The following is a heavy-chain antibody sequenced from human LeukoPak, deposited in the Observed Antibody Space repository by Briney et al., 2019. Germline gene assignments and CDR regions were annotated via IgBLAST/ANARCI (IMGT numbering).Heavy chain of an antibody. Sequence: PGGSLRLSCAASGFTVSTNYMSWVRRAPGKGLEWVSIIYSGGSTYYADSVKGRFTISRDISQNTLYLQMNSLRAEDTAVYYCARDLGYSAYATVRGYAVDIWGQGTMVTVSS. V-gene: IGHV3-66*01. CDR1: GFTVSTNY. CDR2: IYSGGST. J-gene: IGHJ3*02. D-gene: IGHD5-12*01. CDR3: ARDLGYSAYATVRGYAVDI.